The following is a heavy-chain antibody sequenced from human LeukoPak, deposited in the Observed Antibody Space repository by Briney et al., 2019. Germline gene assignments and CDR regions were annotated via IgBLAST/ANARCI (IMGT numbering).Heavy chain of an antibody. Sequence: PETLSLTCTVSGGSISSYYWSWIRQPPGKGLEWIGYIYYSGSTNYNPSLKSRVTISVDTSKNQFSLKLSSVTAADTAVYYCARGVTYYDILTGYYGDEDWFDPWGQGTLVTVSS. D-gene: IGHD3-9*01. CDR1: GGSISSYY. CDR3: ARGVTYYDILTGYYGDEDWFDP. V-gene: IGHV4-59*01. J-gene: IGHJ5*02. CDR2: IYYSGST.